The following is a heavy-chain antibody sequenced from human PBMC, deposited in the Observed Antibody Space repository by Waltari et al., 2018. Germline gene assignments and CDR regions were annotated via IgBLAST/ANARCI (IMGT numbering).Heavy chain of an antibody. CDR3: ARAAITGTGFDF. J-gene: IGHJ4*02. Sequence: EMQLVESGGGLVQPGGSLRLSCAASGVTFPPYEMNWVRQAPGKGLEWISYISSSGTSIYYADSVKGRFTISRDNAQDSLYLQMNSLRAEDTAVYYCARAAITGTGFDFWGQGSLVTVSS. V-gene: IGHV3-48*03. CDR1: GVTFPPYE. D-gene: IGHD1-20*01. CDR2: ISSSGTSI.